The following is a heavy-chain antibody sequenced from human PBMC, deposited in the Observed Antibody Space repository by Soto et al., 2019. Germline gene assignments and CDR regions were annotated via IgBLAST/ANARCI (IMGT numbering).Heavy chain of an antibody. CDR3: ARLFCSGGNCYHGKTFYYYYYMDI. J-gene: IGHJ6*03. CDR2: IYYSGST. D-gene: IGHD2-15*01. CDR1: GGSISSSSYY. V-gene: IGHV4-39*01. Sequence: SETLCLTCTVSGGSISSSSYYWGWIRQPPGKGLECIGNIYYSGSTYYNPSLKSRVTISVDTSRNQFSLKLTSVTAADTAVYYCARLFCSGGNCYHGKTFYYYYYMDIWGKGTTVTVS.